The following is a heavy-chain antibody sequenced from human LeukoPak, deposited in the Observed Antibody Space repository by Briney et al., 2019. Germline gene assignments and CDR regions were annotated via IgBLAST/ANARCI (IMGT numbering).Heavy chain of an antibody. CDR1: ADSVSSNSAA. V-gene: IGHV6-1*01. D-gene: IGHD6-13*01. Sequence: SQTRSLTCALSADSVSSNSAAWNWLRQSPSRGLEWLGRTYYRSKWYNDYAVSVKSRITINPDTSKNQFSLQLNSVTPEDTAVYYCARGPRIAAAGNSGFTHWGQGTLVTVSS. CDR3: ARGPRIAAAGNSGFTH. J-gene: IGHJ4*02. CDR2: TYYRSKWYN.